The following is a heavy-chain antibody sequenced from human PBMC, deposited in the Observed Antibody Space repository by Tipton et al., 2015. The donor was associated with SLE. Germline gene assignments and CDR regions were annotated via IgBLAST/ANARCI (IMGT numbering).Heavy chain of an antibody. CDR1: GGSISSGSYY. CDR2: IYYSGST. CDR3: ARWDSGRSVGAFDF. J-gene: IGHJ3*01. Sequence: TLSLTCTVSGGSISSGSYYWGWIRQPPGKGLEWIGSIYYSGSTYYNPSLNSRVTISVDTSKNQFSLKLSSVTAADTAVYYCARWDSGRSVGAFDFWGQGTMVTVSS. D-gene: IGHD1-26*01. V-gene: IGHV4-39*01.